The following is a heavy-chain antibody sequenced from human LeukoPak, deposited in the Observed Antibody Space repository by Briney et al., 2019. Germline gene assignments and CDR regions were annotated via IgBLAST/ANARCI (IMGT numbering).Heavy chain of an antibody. Sequence: GASVKVSCKASGGTFSSYAISWVRQAPGQGLEWMGRIIPIFGTANYAQKFQGRVTITTDESTSTAYVELSSLRSEDTAVYYCARAYSGSYDLDAFDIWGQGTMVTVSS. J-gene: IGHJ3*02. CDR1: GGTFSSYA. CDR2: IIPIFGTA. CDR3: ARAYSGSYDLDAFDI. D-gene: IGHD1-26*01. V-gene: IGHV1-69*05.